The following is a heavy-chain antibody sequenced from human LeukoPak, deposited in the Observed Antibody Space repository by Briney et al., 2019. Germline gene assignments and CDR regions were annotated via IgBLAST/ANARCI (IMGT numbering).Heavy chain of an antibody. D-gene: IGHD3-22*01. CDR2: IYYSGST. J-gene: IGHJ4*02. CDR1: GYSISSGYY. CDR3: ARLFGYYDSSGYWGYFDY. Sequence: PSETLSLTCTVSGYSISSGYYWGWLRQPPGKELEWIGSIYYSGSTYYNPSLKSRVTISVDTSKNQFSLKLSSVTAADTAVYYCARLFGYYDSSGYWGYFDYWGQGTLVTVSS. V-gene: IGHV4-38-2*02.